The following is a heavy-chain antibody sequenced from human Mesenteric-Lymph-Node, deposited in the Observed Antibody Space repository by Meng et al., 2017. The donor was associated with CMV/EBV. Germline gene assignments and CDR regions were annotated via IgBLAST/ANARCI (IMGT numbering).Heavy chain of an antibody. CDR3: ARDSGSYYTFSGGMDV. CDR2: ISSSSSYI. D-gene: IGHD3-10*01. CDR1: GFTFRTYW. Sequence: GESLKISCAASGFTFRTYWMHWVRQAPGKGLEWVSSISSSSSYIYYADSVKGRFTISRDNAKNSLYLQMNSLRAEDTAVYYCARDSGSYYTFSGGMDVWGQGTTVTVSS. V-gene: IGHV3-21*01. J-gene: IGHJ6*02.